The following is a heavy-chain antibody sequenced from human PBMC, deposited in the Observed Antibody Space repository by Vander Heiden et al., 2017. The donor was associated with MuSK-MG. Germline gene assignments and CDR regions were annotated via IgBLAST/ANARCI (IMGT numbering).Heavy chain of an antibody. J-gene: IGHJ4*02. CDR3: AKDGGAVAGTGPFDY. D-gene: IGHD6-19*01. Sequence: EVQLVESGGGLVQPGRSLRLSCAASGFTLDDYAMHWVRQAPGKGLEWVSGISWNSGSIGYADSVKGRFTISRDNAKNSLYLQMNSLRAEDTALYYCAKDGGAVAGTGPFDYWAREPWSPSPQ. V-gene: IGHV3-9*01. CDR1: GFTLDDYA. CDR2: ISWNSGSI.